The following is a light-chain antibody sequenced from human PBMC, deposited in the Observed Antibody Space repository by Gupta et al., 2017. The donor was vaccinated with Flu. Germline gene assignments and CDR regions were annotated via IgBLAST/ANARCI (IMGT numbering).Light chain of an antibody. J-gene: IGLJ1*01. CDR1: HLAVGRYNL. CDR2: EVS. V-gene: IGLV2-23*02. CDR3: GSHAEEYV. Sequence: QSALTQPASVSGSPGQSITIPCAGSHLAVGRYNLVSWFQHLPGKDPQLIIDEVSKRPSGVSHRFSGSKSGDTASLSISGRKAEDEADDYCGSHAEEYVFGSGTKVTVL.